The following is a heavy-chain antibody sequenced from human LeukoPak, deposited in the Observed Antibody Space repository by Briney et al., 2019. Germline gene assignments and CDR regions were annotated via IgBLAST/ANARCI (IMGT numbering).Heavy chain of an antibody. Sequence: SQTLSLTCAISGDSVSSNSAAWNWLRQSPSRGLEWLGRTYYRSKWYNDYAVSVKSRITINPDTSKNQFSLQLNSVTPEDTAVYYCARDPSTVTTSAYYYGVVVWGQGTTVTVSS. CDR2: TYYRSKWYN. J-gene: IGHJ6*02. CDR3: ARDPSTVTTSAYYYGVVV. D-gene: IGHD4-17*01. CDR1: GDSVSSNSAA. V-gene: IGHV6-1*01.